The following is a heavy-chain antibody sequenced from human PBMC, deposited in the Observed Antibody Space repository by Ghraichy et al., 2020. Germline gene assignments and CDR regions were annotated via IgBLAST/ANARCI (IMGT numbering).Heavy chain of an antibody. V-gene: IGHV3-53*01. CDR2: IYSGGST. CDR1: GFTVSSNY. D-gene: IGHD4-17*01. J-gene: IGHJ3*02. Sequence: GGSLRLSCAASGFTVSSNYMSWVRQAPGKGLEWVSVIYSGGSTYYADSVKGRFTISRDNSKNTLYLQMNSLRAEDTAVYYCAGNDYGDYHAFDIWGQGTMVTVSS. CDR3: AGNDYGDYHAFDI.